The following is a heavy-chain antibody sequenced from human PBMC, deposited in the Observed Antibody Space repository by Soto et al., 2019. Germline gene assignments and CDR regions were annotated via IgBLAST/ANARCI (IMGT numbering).Heavy chain of an antibody. D-gene: IGHD2-2*01. Sequence: GXHRKTSCPGSGYTFTDYCICWVRQLPGKGLEWMGIIYPGDSDTRYSPSFQGHVTITVDKSTSTAYLQWNTLKASDTAMYYCARHISSFRYYYYALGVWGQGTTVTVSS. J-gene: IGHJ6*02. CDR1: GYTFTDYC. V-gene: IGHV5-51*01. CDR3: ARHISSFRYYYYALGV. CDR2: IYPGDSDT.